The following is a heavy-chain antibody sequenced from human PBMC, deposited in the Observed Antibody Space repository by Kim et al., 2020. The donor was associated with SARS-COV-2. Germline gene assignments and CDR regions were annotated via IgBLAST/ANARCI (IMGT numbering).Heavy chain of an antibody. CDR2: IYSGGSST. D-gene: IGHD4-17*01. CDR3: AKVGVDYGDSYFDY. CDR1: GFTFSSYA. J-gene: IGHJ4*02. V-gene: IGHV3-23*03. Sequence: GGSLRLSCAASGFTFSSYAMSWVRLAPGKGLEWLSVIYSGGSSTYYADSVKGRFTISRDNSKNKLYLQMNSMRAEDTAVYYCAKVGVDYGDSYFDYWGQGTLVTVSS.